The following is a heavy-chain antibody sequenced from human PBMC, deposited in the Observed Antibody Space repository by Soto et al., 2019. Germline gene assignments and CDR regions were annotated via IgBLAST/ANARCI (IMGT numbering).Heavy chain of an antibody. CDR3: ARDWGGGVLTYYYYGMDV. CDR1: GYTFTSCG. D-gene: IGHD3-16*01. CDR2: ISAYNGNT. Sequence: GASVKVSCKASGYTFTSCGISWVRQAPGQGLEWMGWISAYNGNTNYAQKLQGRVTMTTDTSTSTAYMELRSLRSDDTAVYYCARDWGGGVLTYYYYGMDVWGQGTTVTVSS. V-gene: IGHV1-18*01. J-gene: IGHJ6*02.